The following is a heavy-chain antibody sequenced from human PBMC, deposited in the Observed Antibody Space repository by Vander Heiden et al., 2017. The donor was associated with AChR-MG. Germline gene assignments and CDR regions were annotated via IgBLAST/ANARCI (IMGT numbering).Heavy chain of an antibody. CDR1: GYTLTELS. D-gene: IGHD1-7*01. Sequence: QVQLVQSGAEVKKPGASVKVSCKVSGYTLTELSMHWVRQAPGKGLEWMGGFDPEDGETIYAQKFQGRVTMTEDTSTDTAYMELSSLRSEDTAVYYCATTAYNWNYAAYYYYGMDVWGQGTTVTVSS. J-gene: IGHJ6*02. V-gene: IGHV1-24*01. CDR2: FDPEDGET. CDR3: ATTAYNWNYAAYYYYGMDV.